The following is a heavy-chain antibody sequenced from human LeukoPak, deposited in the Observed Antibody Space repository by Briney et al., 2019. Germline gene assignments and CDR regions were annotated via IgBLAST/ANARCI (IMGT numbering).Heavy chain of an antibody. Sequence: LTCTVXGXXISXXXXXWSXXXXXXXXXXEXXXXIYYSGSTYYNPSLKSRVTISVDTSKNQFSLKLSSVTAADTAVYYCARSXYQLLXXXXWFXPXG. CDR2: IYYSGST. V-gene: IGHV4-31*03. D-gene: IGHD2-2*01. CDR1: GXXISXXXXX. CDR3: ARSXYQLLXXXXWFXP. J-gene: IGHJ5*02.